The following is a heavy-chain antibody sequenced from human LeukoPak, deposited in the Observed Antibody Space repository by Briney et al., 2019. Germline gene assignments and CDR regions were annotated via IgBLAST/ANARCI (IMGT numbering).Heavy chain of an antibody. J-gene: IGHJ4*02. CDR3: ARQREPSTMSLFDY. Sequence: EESLKICCKGSGYSFTSCCICCVRQMPGKGLEWRGIIHPGESDTRYSRSFQGQVIISADKSISTACLQWSSLKASETAMYYCARQREPSTMSLFDYWGQGTLVTVSS. D-gene: IGHD5/OR15-5a*01. V-gene: IGHV5-51*01. CDR1: GYSFTSCC. CDR2: IHPGESDT.